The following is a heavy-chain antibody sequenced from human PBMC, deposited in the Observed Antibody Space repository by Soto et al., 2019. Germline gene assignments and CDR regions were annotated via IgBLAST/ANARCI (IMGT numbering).Heavy chain of an antibody. Sequence: SETLSVTCTISVGSISIYYWSWIRQSPGKGLEWIGYIHYSGSTNYNPPLNPSLKSRVTMSVDTSRNQFSLKLSSVTAADTAVYYCARSIDSSGYYFSNCWGQGTTVTVSS. CDR1: VGSISIYY. CDR2: IHYSGST. V-gene: IGHV4-59*01. J-gene: IGHJ4*02. CDR3: ARSIDSSGYYFSNC. D-gene: IGHD3-22*01.